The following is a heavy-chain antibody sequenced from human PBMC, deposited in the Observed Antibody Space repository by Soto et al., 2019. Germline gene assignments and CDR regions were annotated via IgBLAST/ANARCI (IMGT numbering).Heavy chain of an antibody. CDR1: GYTFTSHY. CDR2: INPGGGST. J-gene: IGHJ5*02. CDR3: VSNGGANCSGGSCYPNWFDP. D-gene: IGHD2-15*01. Sequence: ASVKVSCKASGYTFTSHYMHWVRQAPGQGLEWMGIINPGGGSTTYAQKFQGRLTMTRDTSTSTVYMELSSLRSEDTAVYYCVSNGGANCSGGSCYPNWFDPWGQG. V-gene: IGHV1-46*01.